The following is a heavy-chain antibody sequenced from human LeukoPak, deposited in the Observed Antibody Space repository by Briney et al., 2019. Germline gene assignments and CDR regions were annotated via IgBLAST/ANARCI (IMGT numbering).Heavy chain of an antibody. Sequence: GSVKVSCKASGYSFTSYDVTWVRQAPGQGLEWMGWMNPNSGNTAYAQKFQGRVTITSDTSITTAYMELSSLSSEDTAVYYCATSLFCSNGVCYTGGYYFDYWGQGTLVTVSS. CDR1: GYSFTSYD. J-gene: IGHJ4*02. CDR2: MNPNSGNT. D-gene: IGHD2-8*01. V-gene: IGHV1-8*03. CDR3: ATSLFCSNGVCYTGGYYFDY.